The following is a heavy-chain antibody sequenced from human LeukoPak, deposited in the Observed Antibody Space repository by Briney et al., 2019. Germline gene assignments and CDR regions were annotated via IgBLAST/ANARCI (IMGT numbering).Heavy chain of an antibody. CDR2: INPNSGGT. J-gene: IGHJ3*02. D-gene: IGHD3-16*02. CDR3: ARDINDYVWGSYRYVDAFDI. V-gene: IGHV1-2*02. Sequence: ASVKVSCKASGYTFTGYYMHWVRQAPGQGLEWMGWINPNSGGTNYAQKFQGRVTMTRDTSISTAYMELSRLRSDDTAVYYCARDINDYVWGSYRYVDAFDIWGQGTMVTVSS. CDR1: GYTFTGYY.